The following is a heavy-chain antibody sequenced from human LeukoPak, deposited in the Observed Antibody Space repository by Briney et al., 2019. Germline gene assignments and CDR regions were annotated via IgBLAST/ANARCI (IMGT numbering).Heavy chain of an antibody. CDR2: ISYDGSNK. CDR3: AKDGFSYYGSGSYYTGIVY. V-gene: IGHV3-30*18. J-gene: IGHJ4*02. Sequence: GGSLRLSCAASGFTFSSYGMHWVRQAPGKGLEWVAVISYDGSNKYYADSVKGRFTISRDNSKNTLYLQMNSLRAEDTAVYYCAKDGFSYYGSGSYYTGIVYWGQGTLVTVSS. D-gene: IGHD3-10*01. CDR1: GFTFSSYG.